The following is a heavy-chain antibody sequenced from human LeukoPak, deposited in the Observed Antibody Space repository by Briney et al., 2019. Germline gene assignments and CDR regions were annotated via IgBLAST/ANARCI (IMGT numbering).Heavy chain of an antibody. V-gene: IGHV3-21*01. CDR2: IRSSSDDI. D-gene: IGHD1-26*01. Sequence: GGSLRLSCAASGFSFSSYSMNWVRQAPGKGLEWVSSIRSSSDDIHYADSVKARFTISRDNAKNSLYLQMNSLRAEDTAVYYCARDPWGALGYWGLGTLVTVSS. CDR1: GFSFSSYS. CDR3: ARDPWGALGY. J-gene: IGHJ4*02.